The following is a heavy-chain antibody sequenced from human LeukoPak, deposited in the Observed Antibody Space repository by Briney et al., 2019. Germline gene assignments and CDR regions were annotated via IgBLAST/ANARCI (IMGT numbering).Heavy chain of an antibody. D-gene: IGHD3-9*01. CDR1: GFNVYSSE. CDR2: ISSSSSYI. V-gene: IGHV3-21*01. Sequence: GGSLTLSCEGSGFNVYSSEMNWVRQAPGKGLEWVSSISSSSSYIYYADSVKGRFTISRDNAKNSLYLQMNSLRAEDTAVYYCARGGDYDILTGYPHYYYYGMDVWGQGTTVTVSS. J-gene: IGHJ6*02. CDR3: ARGGDYDILTGYPHYYYYGMDV.